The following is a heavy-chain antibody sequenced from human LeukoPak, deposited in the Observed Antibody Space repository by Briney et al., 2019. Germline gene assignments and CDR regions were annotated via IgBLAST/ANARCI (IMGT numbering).Heavy chain of an antibody. D-gene: IGHD3-22*01. CDR3: ARDLGGYYDSSGYSEHAFDI. V-gene: IGHV3-21*01. CDR2: ISSSSSYI. J-gene: IGHJ3*02. CDR1: GFTFSSYS. Sequence: GGSLRLSCAASGFTFSSYSMNWVRQAPGKGLEWVSSISSSSSYIYYADSVKGRFTISRDNAKNSLYLQMNSLRAEDTAVYYCARDLGGYYDSSGYSEHAFDIWGQGTMVTVSS.